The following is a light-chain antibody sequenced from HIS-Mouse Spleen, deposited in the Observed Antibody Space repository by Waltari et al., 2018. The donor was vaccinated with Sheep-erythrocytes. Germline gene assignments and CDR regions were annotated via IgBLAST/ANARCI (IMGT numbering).Light chain of an antibody. CDR2: WAS. CDR3: QQYYSTLT. J-gene: IGKJ4*01. V-gene: IGKV4-1*01. Sequence: DIVMTQSPDSLAVSLGERATINCKSSQSVLYSSNNKNNLAWYQQKPGQPPKLFIYWASTRESGVPDRFSCSGSGTDFTLTISSLQAEDVAVYYCQQYYSTLTFGGGTKVEIK. CDR1: QSVLYSSNNKNN.